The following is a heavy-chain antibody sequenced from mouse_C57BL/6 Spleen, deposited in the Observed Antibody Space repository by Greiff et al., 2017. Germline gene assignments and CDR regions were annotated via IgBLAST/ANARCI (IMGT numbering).Heavy chain of an antibody. CDR2: ISSGSSTI. CDR1: GFTFSDYG. CDR3: ARFGGYAMDY. V-gene: IGHV5-17*01. Sequence: EVMLVESGGGLVKPGGSLKLSCAASGFTFSDYGMHWVRQAPEKGLEWVAYISSGSSTIYYADTVKGRFTISRDNAKNTLFLQMTSLRSEDTAMYYCARFGGYAMDYWGQGTSVTVSS. J-gene: IGHJ4*01.